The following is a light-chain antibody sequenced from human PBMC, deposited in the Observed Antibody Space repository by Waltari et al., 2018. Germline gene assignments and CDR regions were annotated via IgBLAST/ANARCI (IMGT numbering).Light chain of an antibody. V-gene: IGLV2-23*02. CDR3: SSYAGSSKGV. Sequence: QSALTQPASVSGSPGQSITISCTGTSSDVGNYKRVSWYQQHPGKAPKRMIYAVSKRASGVSDRFSVSKSGDMASLTISGLQPEDEAEYFCSSYAGSSKGVFGGGTKVTVL. CDR1: SSDVGNYKR. CDR2: AVS. J-gene: IGLJ2*01.